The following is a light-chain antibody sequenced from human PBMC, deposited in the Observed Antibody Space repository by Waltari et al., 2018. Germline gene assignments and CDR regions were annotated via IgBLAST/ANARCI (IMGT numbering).Light chain of an antibody. V-gene: IGKV3-20*01. CDR3: QNHERLPAT. CDR2: GAS. CDR1: QSIGRY. Sequence: EVVLTQSPCTLSLSPGETATLSCRASQSIGRYLVWYQQKSGQAPRLLIYGASTRATGIPDRFSGSGSGTDFSLTISRLEAEDFAVYYCQNHERLPATFGQGTKVEIK. J-gene: IGKJ1*01.